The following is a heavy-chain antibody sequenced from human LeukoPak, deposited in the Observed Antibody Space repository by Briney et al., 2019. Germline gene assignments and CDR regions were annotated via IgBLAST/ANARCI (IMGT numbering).Heavy chain of an antibody. D-gene: IGHD5-24*01. V-gene: IGHV1-18*01. Sequence: ASVKVSFKGTGYTFTSYSSSSVRQAPGQGLEWMGWFSAYNGNTNYAQKLQGRVTMTTDTSTSTAYMELRSLRSDDTAVYYCARDLVYNPAFDYWGQGTLVTVSS. J-gene: IGHJ4*02. CDR2: FSAYNGNT. CDR1: GYTFTSYS. CDR3: ARDLVYNPAFDY.